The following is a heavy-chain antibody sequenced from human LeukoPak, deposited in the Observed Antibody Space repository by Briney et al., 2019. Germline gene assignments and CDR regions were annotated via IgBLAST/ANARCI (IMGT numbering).Heavy chain of an antibody. V-gene: IGHV3-48*02. D-gene: IGHD3-22*01. CDR3: ARNRLGGSGYWRGYDFDY. CDR1: GFTFSSYS. Sequence: GGSLRLSCAASGFTFSSYSMNWVRQAPGKGLEWVSYISSSSSTIYYADSVKGRFTISRDNAKNSLYLQMNSLRDEDTAVYYCARNRLGGSGYWRGYDFDYWGQGTLVTVSS. CDR2: ISSSSSTI. J-gene: IGHJ4*02.